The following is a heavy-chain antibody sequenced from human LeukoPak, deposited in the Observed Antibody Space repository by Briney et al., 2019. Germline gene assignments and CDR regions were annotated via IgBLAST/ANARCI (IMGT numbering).Heavy chain of an antibody. V-gene: IGHV3-30-3*01. CDR2: ISYDGSNK. J-gene: IGHJ4*02. CDR3: ARDGIVATIDLYYFDY. Sequence: GGSLRLSCSASGFTFSSYAMHWVRQAPGKGLEWVAVISYDGSNKYYADSVKGRFTISRDNSKNTLYLQMNSLRAEDTAVYYCARDGIVATIDLYYFDYWGQGTLVTVSS. CDR1: GFTFSSYA. D-gene: IGHD5-12*01.